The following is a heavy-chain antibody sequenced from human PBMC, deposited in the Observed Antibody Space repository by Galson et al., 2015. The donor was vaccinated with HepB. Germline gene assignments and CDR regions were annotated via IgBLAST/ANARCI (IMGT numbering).Heavy chain of an antibody. CDR3: ARREGTGYYNYYGMDV. CDR1: GYTFTTYG. CDR2: ISAFTGNT. V-gene: IGHV1-18*01. D-gene: IGHD3-9*01. J-gene: IGHJ6*02. Sequence: SVKVSCKASGYTFTTYGLTWVRQAPGQGLEWMGWISAFTGNTNYARKLQGRVTMTTDTSTSTAYMELRSLRSDDTAVYFRARREGTGYYNYYGMDVWGQGTTVTVSS.